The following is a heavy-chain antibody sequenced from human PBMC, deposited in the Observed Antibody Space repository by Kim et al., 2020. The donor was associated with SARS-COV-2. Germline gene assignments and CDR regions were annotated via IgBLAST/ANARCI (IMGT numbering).Heavy chain of an antibody. J-gene: IGHJ4*02. CDR3: AREYSSSPGGY. CDR2: INPNGGNT. V-gene: IGHV1-46*01. CDR1: GYTFTSYY. Sequence: ASVKVSCKASGYTFTSYYIHWVRQAPGQGLEWMGIINPNGGNTSYAQKFQGRVTMTRDTSTSTVYMELSSLRSEDTAVYYCAREYSSSPGGYWGQGTLVTVSS. D-gene: IGHD6-6*01.